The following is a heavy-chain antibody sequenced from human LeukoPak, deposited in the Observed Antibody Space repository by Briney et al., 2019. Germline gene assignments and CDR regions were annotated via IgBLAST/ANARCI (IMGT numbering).Heavy chain of an antibody. V-gene: IGHV1-8*01. Sequence: ASVKVSCKASGYTFTSYDINWVRQATGQGLEWMGWMNPNSGNTGYAQKFQGRVTMTRNTSISTACMELSSLRSEDTAVYYCARARSGCSGGSCYYHYWGQGTLVTVSS. CDR3: ARARSGCSGGSCYYHY. CDR1: GYTFTSYD. CDR2: MNPNSGNT. D-gene: IGHD2-15*01. J-gene: IGHJ4*02.